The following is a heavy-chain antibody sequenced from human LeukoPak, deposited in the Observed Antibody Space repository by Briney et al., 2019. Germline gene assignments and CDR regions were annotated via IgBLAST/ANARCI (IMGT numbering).Heavy chain of an antibody. J-gene: IGHJ4*02. CDR3: AGVPPSYQWKPFDY. CDR1: GGSFSGYY. D-gene: IGHD2-8*01. CDR2: IDHSGST. V-gene: IGHV4-34*01. Sequence: SETLSLTCAVYGGSFSGYYWSWIRQPPGKGLEWIGEIDHSGSTNYNPSLKSRVTISVDTSKNQFSLKLSSVTAADTAVYYCAGVPPSYQWKPFDYWGQGTLVTVSS.